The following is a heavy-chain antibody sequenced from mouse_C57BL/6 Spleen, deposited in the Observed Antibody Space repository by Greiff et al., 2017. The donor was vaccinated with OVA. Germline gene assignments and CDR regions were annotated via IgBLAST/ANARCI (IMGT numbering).Heavy chain of an antibody. V-gene: IGHV5-6*01. CDR3: ARHEGTTVKGGSYFDY. D-gene: IGHD1-1*01. CDR2: ISSGGSYT. J-gene: IGHJ2*01. Sequence: EVQVVESGGDLVKPGGSLKLSCAASGFTFSSYGMSWVRQTPDKRLEWVATISSGGSYTYYPDSVKGRFTISRDNAKNTLYLQMSSLKSEDTAMYYCARHEGTTVKGGSYFDYWGQGTTLTVSS. CDR1: GFTFSSYG.